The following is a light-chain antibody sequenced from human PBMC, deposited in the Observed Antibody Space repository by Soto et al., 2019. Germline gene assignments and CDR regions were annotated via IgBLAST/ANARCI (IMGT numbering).Light chain of an antibody. CDR3: QQSDSYPYT. Sequence: DIQMTQSPSSLSVSVGDRVTITCRASQSITNYLNWYQQKPGKAPKLLVYAASSLQSGVPSRFSGNVSGTDFTLTISSLQPEDFASYYCQQSDSYPYTFGQGTKVEMK. CDR1: QSITNY. V-gene: IGKV1-39*01. CDR2: AAS. J-gene: IGKJ2*01.